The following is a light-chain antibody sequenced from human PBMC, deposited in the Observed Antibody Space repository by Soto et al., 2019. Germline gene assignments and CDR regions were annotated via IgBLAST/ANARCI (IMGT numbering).Light chain of an antibody. CDR3: QQYNSYSRT. Sequence: DIQMTQSPSTLSASVGARVTITCRASQSTSSWLAWYQQKPGKAPKLLIYDASSLESGVPSRFSGSGSGTEFTLTISSLQPDDFATDYCQQYNSYSRTFGQGTKVEIK. V-gene: IGKV1-5*01. CDR1: QSTSSW. J-gene: IGKJ1*01. CDR2: DAS.